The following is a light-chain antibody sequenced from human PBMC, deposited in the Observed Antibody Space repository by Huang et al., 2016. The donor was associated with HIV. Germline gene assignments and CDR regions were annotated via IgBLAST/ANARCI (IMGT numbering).Light chain of an antibody. Sequence: QLTQSPSSLSASVGDRVTITCRASQGISNTFAWYQQKPGKAPKLLSYDASSLQTGAPTRFSGSGSGTDFTLTISSLQPEDCATYYCQQFNHYPLTFGGGTKVEIE. CDR1: QGISNT. J-gene: IGKJ4*01. CDR3: QQFNHYPLT. V-gene: IGKV1D-13*01. CDR2: DAS.